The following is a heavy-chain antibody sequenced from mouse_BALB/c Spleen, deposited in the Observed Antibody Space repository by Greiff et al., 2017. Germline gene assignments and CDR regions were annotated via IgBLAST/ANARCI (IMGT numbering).Heavy chain of an antibody. Sequence: VKLQESGAELVRPGASVTLSCKASGYTFTDYEMHWVKQTPVHGLEWIGAIDPETGGTAYNQKFKGKATLTADKSSSTAYMELRSLTSEESAVYYCTRRSYAMDYWGQGTSVTVAT. V-gene: IGHV1-15*01. J-gene: IGHJ4*01. CDR3: TRRSYAMDY. CDR1: GYTFTDYE. CDR2: IDPETGGT.